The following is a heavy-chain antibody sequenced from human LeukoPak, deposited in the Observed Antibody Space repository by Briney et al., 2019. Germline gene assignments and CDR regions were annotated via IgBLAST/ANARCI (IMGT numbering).Heavy chain of an antibody. CDR1: GYTFSSFG. V-gene: IGHV1-18*01. J-gene: IGHJ4*02. Sequence: ASVKVSCKASGYTFSSFGISWVRQAPGQGLEWMGWISGYNGNTNYVQKLQGRVTMTTDTSTGTAYVELRSLRSDDTAVYYCARDGTGDNWAPQCDYWGQGTLVTVSS. CDR3: ARDGTGDNWAPQCDY. CDR2: ISGYNGNT. D-gene: IGHD1-20*01.